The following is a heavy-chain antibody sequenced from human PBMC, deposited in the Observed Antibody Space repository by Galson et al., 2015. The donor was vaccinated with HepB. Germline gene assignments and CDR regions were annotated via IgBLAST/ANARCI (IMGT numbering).Heavy chain of an antibody. D-gene: IGHD5-24*01. CDR2: ISSDGSST. CDR1: GFTFSSYW. J-gene: IGHJ6*02. CDR3: ARGGDGYNRMDV. Sequence: SLRLSCAASGFTFSSYWMHWVRRAPGKGLVWVSRISSDGSSTTYADSVKGRFTISRDNAKNTLFLQMNSLRVEDTAVYYCARGGDGYNRMDVWGQGTTVTVSS. V-gene: IGHV3-74*01.